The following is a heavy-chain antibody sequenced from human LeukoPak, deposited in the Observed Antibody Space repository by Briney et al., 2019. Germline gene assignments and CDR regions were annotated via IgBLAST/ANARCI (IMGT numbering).Heavy chain of an antibody. CDR2: IRSKADSYTT. CDR3: RAAADLNDY. CDR1: GFTFSGSA. D-gene: IGHD6-13*01. V-gene: IGHV3-73*01. Sequence: GGSLRLSCAASGFTFSGSAMHWVCQASGKGLEWLGRIRSKADSYTTAYAASVKGRFIVSRDDSKNTAYLQMSSLKTEDTAVYYCRAAADLNDYWGQGTLVTVSS. J-gene: IGHJ4*02.